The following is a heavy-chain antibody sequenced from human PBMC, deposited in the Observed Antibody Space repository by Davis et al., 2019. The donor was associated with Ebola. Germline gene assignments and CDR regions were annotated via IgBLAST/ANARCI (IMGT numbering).Heavy chain of an antibody. CDR3: ARHPYSSGWLVLPGWFDP. D-gene: IGHD6-19*01. CDR2: IKQDGSEK. CDR1: GFTFSSYW. V-gene: IGHV3-7*03. J-gene: IGHJ5*02. Sequence: GESLKISCAASGFTFSSYWMSWVRQAPGKGLEWVANIKQDGSEKYYVDSVKGRFTISRDNAKNSLYLQMNSLRAEDTAVYYCARHPYSSGWLVLPGWFDPWGQGTLVTVSS.